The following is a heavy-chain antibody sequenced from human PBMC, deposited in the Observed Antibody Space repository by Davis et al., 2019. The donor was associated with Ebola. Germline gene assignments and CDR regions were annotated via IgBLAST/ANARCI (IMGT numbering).Heavy chain of an antibody. CDR3: ARGNWAYYFDY. D-gene: IGHD7-27*01. CDR2: IYYSGST. Sequence: SETLSLTCTVSGGSISSYYWSWIRQPPGKGLEWIGYIYYSGSTNYNPSLKSRVTISVDTSKKQFSLKLSSVTAADAAVYYCARGNWAYYFDYWGQGTLVTVSS. J-gene: IGHJ4*02. CDR1: GGSISSYY. V-gene: IGHV4-59*12.